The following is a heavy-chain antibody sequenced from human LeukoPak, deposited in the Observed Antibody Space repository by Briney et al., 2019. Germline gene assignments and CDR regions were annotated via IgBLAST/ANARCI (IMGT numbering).Heavy chain of an antibody. Sequence: PGRSLRLSCAASGFTFSSYAMSWVRQAPGKGLEWVSAISGSGGSTYYADSVKGRFTISRDNSKNTLYLQMNSLRAEDTALYYCAKDETGDGYNAIWGQGTRVTVSS. J-gene: IGHJ1*01. V-gene: IGHV3-23*01. CDR3: AKDETGDGYNAI. CDR1: GFTFSSYA. CDR2: ISGSGGST. D-gene: IGHD5-24*01.